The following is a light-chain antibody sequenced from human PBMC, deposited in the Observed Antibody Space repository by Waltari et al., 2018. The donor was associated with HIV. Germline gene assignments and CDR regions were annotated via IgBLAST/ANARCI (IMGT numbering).Light chain of an antibody. CDR2: DNN. J-gene: IGLJ2*01. CDR1: GSNIGQNS. Sequence: QSALTQPPSVSAAPGPRVTISCSGNGSNIGQNSVSWYQHVPGPAPRPVIFDNNRRPSWIPDRFSASKSGASATLAITGLQAGDEAAYFCASWDNSLTAGVFGAGTSLTVL. V-gene: IGLV1-51*01. CDR3: ASWDNSLTAGV.